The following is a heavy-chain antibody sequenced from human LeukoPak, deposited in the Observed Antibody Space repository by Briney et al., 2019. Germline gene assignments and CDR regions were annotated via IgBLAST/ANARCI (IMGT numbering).Heavy chain of an antibody. CDR2: ISSSSSYI. Sequence: PGGSLRLSCAASGFIFSSYGMNWVRQAPGKGLEWVSSISSSSSYIYYADSVKGRFTISRDNAKNSLYLQINSLRAEDTAVNYCARVTLGAFDIWGRGTMVSVSS. D-gene: IGHD3-16*01. CDR1: GFIFSSYG. J-gene: IGHJ3*02. CDR3: ARVTLGAFDI. V-gene: IGHV3-21*01.